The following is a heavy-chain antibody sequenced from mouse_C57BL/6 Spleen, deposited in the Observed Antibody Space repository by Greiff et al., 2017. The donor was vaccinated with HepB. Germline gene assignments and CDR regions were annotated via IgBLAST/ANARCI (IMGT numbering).Heavy chain of an antibody. D-gene: IGHD2-3*01. J-gene: IGHJ2*01. Sequence: VQLKESGAELVKPGASVKLSCTASGFNIKDYYMHWVKQRTEQGLEWIGRIDPEDGETKYGPKFQGKATITADTSSNTAYLHLSSLTSEDTAVYYCARGYYKGLDYWSQGTTLTVSS. V-gene: IGHV14-2*01. CDR2: IDPEDGET. CDR3: ARGYYKGLDY. CDR1: GFNIKDYY.